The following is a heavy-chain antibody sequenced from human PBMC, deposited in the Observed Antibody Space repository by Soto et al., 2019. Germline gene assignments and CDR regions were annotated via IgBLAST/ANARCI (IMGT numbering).Heavy chain of an antibody. Sequence: QVTLKESGPVLVKPTETLTLTCTVSGFSLWNTRVGVAWIRQPPGKALEWLAHIFSDEAKSYNTSLKSRLTISKDTSKSQVVLTMTNMDPVDTATYYCARIGPDYYDILTGQSINFDFWGQGTLVTVPS. CDR2: IFSDEAK. CDR3: ARIGPDYYDILTGQSINFDF. D-gene: IGHD3-9*01. CDR1: GFSLWNTRVG. J-gene: IGHJ4*02. V-gene: IGHV2-26*01.